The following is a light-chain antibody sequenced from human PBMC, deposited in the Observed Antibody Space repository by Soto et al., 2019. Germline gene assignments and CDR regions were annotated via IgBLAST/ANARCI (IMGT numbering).Light chain of an antibody. CDR3: CSYAGSSTPFV. CDR2: EVN. CDR1: SGDIGSYNL. J-gene: IGLJ1*01. V-gene: IGLV2-23*02. Sequence: QSALTQPASVSGSPGQSITISCTGTSGDIGSYNLVSWYQHHPGKAPQLMIYEVNKRPSGVSDRFSGSKSGNTASLTISGPQSEDETDYYCCSYAGSSTPFVFGTGTKVTVL.